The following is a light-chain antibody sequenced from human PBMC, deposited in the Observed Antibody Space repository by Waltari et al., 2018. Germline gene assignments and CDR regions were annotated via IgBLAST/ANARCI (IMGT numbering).Light chain of an antibody. J-gene: IGLJ3*02. CDR1: SSNIGNNA. V-gene: IGLV1-36*01. CDR2: YDD. CDR3: AAWDDSLDACV. Sequence: QSVLTQPPSVSEAPRQRVTISCSGSSSNIGNNAVSWYQQLPGKATQVLIFYDDQRPSGVSDRFSGSKSCTSASLAISGLQSEDEADYYCAAWDDSLDACVFGGGTKLTVL.